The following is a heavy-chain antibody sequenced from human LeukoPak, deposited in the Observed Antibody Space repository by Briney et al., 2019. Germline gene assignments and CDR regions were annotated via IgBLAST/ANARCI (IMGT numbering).Heavy chain of an antibody. J-gene: IGHJ4*02. Sequence: SETLSLTCTVSDGSISVYYWSWIRQPPGKGLEWIGYVYSSGNTNYSPSLKGRAIISADTSKNQFSPKLTSVPAADTAVYYCVRDRELTYWGQGILVTVSS. CDR3: VRDRELTY. CDR1: DGSISVYY. D-gene: IGHD3-10*01. V-gene: IGHV4-4*08. CDR2: VYSSGNT.